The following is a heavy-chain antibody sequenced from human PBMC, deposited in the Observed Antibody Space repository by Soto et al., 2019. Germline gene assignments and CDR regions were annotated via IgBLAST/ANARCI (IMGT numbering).Heavy chain of an antibody. D-gene: IGHD1-1*01. CDR2: IKRKTDGGTT. CDR1: GFTFTNTW. CDR3: TTDHTRTTGLDD. Sequence: GGSLSLSCAASGFTFTNTWMSWVRQAPGKGLEWVGRIKRKTDGGTTDYAALAKGRFTISRDDSKSTVYLQMNSLKTEDTGVYYCTTDHTRTTGLDDWGQGILVTVSS. V-gene: IGHV3-15*05. J-gene: IGHJ4*02.